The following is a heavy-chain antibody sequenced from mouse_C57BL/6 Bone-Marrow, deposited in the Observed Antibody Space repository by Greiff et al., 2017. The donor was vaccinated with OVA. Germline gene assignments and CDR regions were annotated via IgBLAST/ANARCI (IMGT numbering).Heavy chain of an antibody. CDR1: GFNIKDDY. Sequence: VHVKQSGAELVRPGASVKLSCTASGFNIKDDYMHWVKQRPEQGLEWIGWIDPENGDTEYAPKFKGKATLTADQSSNTAYLQLSILTSEDTAVYYCTTVFSTTVVAPFDYWGQGTTLTVSS. J-gene: IGHJ2*01. CDR3: TTVFSTTVVAPFDY. D-gene: IGHD1-1*01. CDR2: IDPENGDT. V-gene: IGHV14-4*01.